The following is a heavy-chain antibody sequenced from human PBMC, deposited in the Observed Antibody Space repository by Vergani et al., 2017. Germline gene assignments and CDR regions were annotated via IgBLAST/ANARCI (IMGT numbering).Heavy chain of an antibody. Sequence: QVQLQESGPGLVKPSETLSLTCAVSGFSIDNGYYWDWIRQPPGKGLEWIGSIYRTGRTHFNPSLKSRVTISVDTSNNHFSLRLNSLTAAETAVYYCARRSGIVYDIFSGTQYFFDFWGQGTLVTVSS. J-gene: IGHJ4*02. D-gene: IGHD3-9*01. V-gene: IGHV4-38-2*01. CDR2: IYRTGRT. CDR3: ARRSGIVYDIFSGTQYFFDF. CDR1: GFSIDNGYY.